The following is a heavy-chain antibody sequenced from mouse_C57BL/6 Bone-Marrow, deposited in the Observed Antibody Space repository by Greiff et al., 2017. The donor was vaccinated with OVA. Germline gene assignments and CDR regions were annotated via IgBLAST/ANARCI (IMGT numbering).Heavy chain of an antibody. Sequence: QVQLQQPGAELVKPGASVKLSCKASGYTFTSYWMQWVKQRPGQGLEWIGEIDPSDSYTNYNQKFKGKATLTVDTSSSTAYMQLSSLTSEDSAVYYCARSRYSNYFDYWGQGTTLTVSS. CDR2: IDPSDSYT. V-gene: IGHV1-50*01. CDR1: GYTFTSYW. J-gene: IGHJ2*01. D-gene: IGHD2-5*01. CDR3: ARSRYSNYFDY.